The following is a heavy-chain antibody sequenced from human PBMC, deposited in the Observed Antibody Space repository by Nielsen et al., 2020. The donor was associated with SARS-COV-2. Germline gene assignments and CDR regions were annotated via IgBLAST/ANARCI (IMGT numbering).Heavy chain of an antibody. CDR1: GFTFSSYS. D-gene: IGHD1-26*01. CDR2: ISSSSSYI. Sequence: GESLKISCAASGFTFSSYSMNWVRQAPGKGLEWVSSISSSSSYIYYADSVKGRFTISRDNAKNSLYLQMNSLTVEDTAVYYCARRLSSGTYTPDYWGQGTLVTVSS. CDR3: ARRLSSGTYTPDY. V-gene: IGHV3-21*01. J-gene: IGHJ4*02.